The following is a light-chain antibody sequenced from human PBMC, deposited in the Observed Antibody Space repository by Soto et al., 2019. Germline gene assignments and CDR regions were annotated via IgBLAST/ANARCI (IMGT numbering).Light chain of an antibody. V-gene: IGKV3-20*01. CDR1: QSVSSSY. CDR3: QQYGSSPLT. Sequence: TVLSQYPGTLSLSPGERATLSCRASQSVSSSYLAWYQQKPGQAPRLLIYGASSRATGIPDRFSGSGSGTDFTLTISRLEPEDFAVYYCQQYGSSPLTFGGGTKADI. CDR2: GAS. J-gene: IGKJ4*01.